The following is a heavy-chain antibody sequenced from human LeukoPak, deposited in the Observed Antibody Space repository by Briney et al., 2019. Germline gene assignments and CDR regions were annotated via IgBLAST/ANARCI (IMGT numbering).Heavy chain of an antibody. Sequence: RASVKVSCKASGYTFTSYGISWVRQAPGQGLEWMGWISAYNGNTNYAQKLQGRVTMTTDTSTSTAYMELRSLRSDDTAVYYCARVEEPHSPRGGYFDYWGQGTLVTVSS. J-gene: IGHJ4*02. CDR3: ARVEEPHSPRGGYFDY. CDR1: GYTFTSYG. CDR2: ISAYNGNT. V-gene: IGHV1-18*01. D-gene: IGHD3-10*01.